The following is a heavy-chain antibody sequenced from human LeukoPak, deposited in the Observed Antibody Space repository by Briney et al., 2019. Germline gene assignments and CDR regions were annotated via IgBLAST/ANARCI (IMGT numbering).Heavy chain of an antibody. D-gene: IGHD6-13*01. CDR2: INPSGGST. CDR1: GYTFTSYY. CDR3: ARGRWRIAAAGQDAFDI. J-gene: IGHJ3*02. V-gene: IGHV1-46*01. Sequence: ASVKVSCKASGYTFTSYYIHWVRQAPGQGLEWMGIINPSGGSTSYAQKFQGRVTMTRDTSTSTVYMELSSLRSEDTAVYYCARGRWRIAAAGQDAFDIWGQGTMVTVSS.